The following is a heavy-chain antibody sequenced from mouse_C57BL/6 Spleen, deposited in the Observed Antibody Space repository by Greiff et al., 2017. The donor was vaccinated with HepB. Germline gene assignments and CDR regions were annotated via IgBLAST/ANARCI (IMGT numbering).Heavy chain of an antibody. Sequence: VHVKQSVAELVRPGASVKLSCTASGFNIKNTYMHWVKQRPEQGLEWIGRIDPANGNTKYAPKFQGKATITADTSSNTAYLQLSSLTSEDTALYYCARIYYDYDGFAYWGQGTLVTVSA. CDR2: IDPANGNT. CDR3: ARIYYDYDGFAY. J-gene: IGHJ3*01. CDR1: GFNIKNTY. V-gene: IGHV14-3*01. D-gene: IGHD2-4*01.